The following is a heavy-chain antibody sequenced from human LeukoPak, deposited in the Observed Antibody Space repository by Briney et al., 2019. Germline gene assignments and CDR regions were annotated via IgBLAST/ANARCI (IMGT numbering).Heavy chain of an antibody. D-gene: IGHD6-13*01. V-gene: IGHV1-2*02. J-gene: IGHJ3*01. CDR3: ARVGAGGPRPALDV. CDR1: GYTFTGYY. Sequence: ASVKVSCKASGYTFTGYYMHWVRQAPGQGREWMGWINPNSGGTNYAQKFQGRVTMTRDTSISTAYMELSRLRSDDTAVYYCARVGAGGPRPALDVWGQGTMVTVSS. CDR2: INPNSGGT.